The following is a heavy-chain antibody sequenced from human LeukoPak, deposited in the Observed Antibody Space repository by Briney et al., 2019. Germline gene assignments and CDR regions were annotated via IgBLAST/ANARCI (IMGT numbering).Heavy chain of an antibody. CDR1: GFTFDDYA. CDR3: AKDMRHLYSSGPGGAFDI. V-gene: IGHV3-9*01. Sequence: GGSLRLSCAASGFTFDDYAMHWVRQAPGKGLEWVSGISWNSGSIGYADSVKGRFTISRDNAKNSLYLQMNSLGAEDTALYYCAKDMRHLYSSGPGGAFDIWGQGTMVTVSS. D-gene: IGHD6-19*01. J-gene: IGHJ3*02. CDR2: ISWNSGSI.